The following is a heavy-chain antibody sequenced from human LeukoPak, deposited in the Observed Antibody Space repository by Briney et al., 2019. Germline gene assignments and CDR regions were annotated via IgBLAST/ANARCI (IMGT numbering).Heavy chain of an antibody. CDR1: GFTFSSYS. J-gene: IGHJ6*03. CDR3: ARDGDSSGSTDYYYYYMDV. Sequence: GGSLRLSCAASGFTFSSYSMNWVRQAPGKGLEWVSSISSSSSYIYYADSVKGRFTISRDNAENSLYLQMNSLRAEDTAVYYCARDGDSSGSTDYYYYYMDVWGKGTTVTVSS. V-gene: IGHV3-21*01. D-gene: IGHD6-19*01. CDR2: ISSSSSYI.